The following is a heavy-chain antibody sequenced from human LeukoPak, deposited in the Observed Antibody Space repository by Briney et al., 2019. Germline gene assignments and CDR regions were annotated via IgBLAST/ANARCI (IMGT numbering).Heavy chain of an antibody. V-gene: IGHV3-21*01. D-gene: IGHD4-11*01. CDR3: ARDYPYSYYMNV. Sequence: GSLRLSCAGSGFSFSHYAINWVRQAPGKGLEWVSSITSSSDYIYYADSVKGRFTISRDNAKNLLYLQMNSLRAEDTAVYYCARDYPYSYYMNVWGNGTTVTVSS. J-gene: IGHJ6*03. CDR1: GFSFSHYA. CDR2: ITSSSDYI.